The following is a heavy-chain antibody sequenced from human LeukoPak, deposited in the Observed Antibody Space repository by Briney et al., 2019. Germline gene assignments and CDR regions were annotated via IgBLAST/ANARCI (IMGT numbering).Heavy chain of an antibody. CDR2: IYSGCST. V-gene: IGHV3-66*04. CDR1: GFTVSSNY. Sequence: GGSLRLSCAASGFTVSSNYMSWVRQAPGKGLEWVSVIYSGCSTYYADSVKGRFTISRDNSKNTLYLQMNSLRAEDTAVYYCARLSLYYYGSGSFEYDAFDIWGQGTMVTVSS. D-gene: IGHD3-10*01. J-gene: IGHJ3*02. CDR3: ARLSLYYYGSGSFEYDAFDI.